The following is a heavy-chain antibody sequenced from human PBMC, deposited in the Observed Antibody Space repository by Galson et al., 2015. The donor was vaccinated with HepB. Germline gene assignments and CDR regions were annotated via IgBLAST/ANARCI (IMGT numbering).Heavy chain of an antibody. D-gene: IGHD3-16*01. J-gene: IGHJ1*01. CDR1: GYTFTSYY. CDR3: ARTPLGAVEYFQH. CDR2: INPSGGST. V-gene: IGHV1-46*04. Sequence: SVKVSCKASGYTFTSYYMHWVRQAPGQGLEWMGIINPSGGSTSYARKLQGRVTMTRDTSTSTVYMELSSLRSEDTAVYYCARTPLGAVEYFQHWGQGTLVTVSS.